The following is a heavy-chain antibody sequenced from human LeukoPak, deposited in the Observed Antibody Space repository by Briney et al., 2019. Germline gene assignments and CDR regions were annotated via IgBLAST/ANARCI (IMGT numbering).Heavy chain of an antibody. V-gene: IGHV4-39*01. D-gene: IGHD2-21*02. CDR2: ISYSRST. CDR1: DDSISRSSYS. CDR3: ARHGVTVTVVIPPTTFDY. J-gene: IGHJ4*02. Sequence: SETLSLTCTVSDDSISRSSYSWGWIRQPPGKGLEWIGSISYSRSTYYNPSLRSRVIISVDTAKNQFSLKLSSVTAADTAVYSCARHGVTVTVVIPPTTFDYWDQGTLVTVSS.